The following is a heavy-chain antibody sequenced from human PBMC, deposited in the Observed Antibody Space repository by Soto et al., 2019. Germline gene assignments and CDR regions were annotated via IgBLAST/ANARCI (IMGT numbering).Heavy chain of an antibody. CDR2: IKQDGSEK. V-gene: IGHV3-7*03. D-gene: IGHD2-21*01. Sequence: EVQLVESGGGSVQPGESLRLSCVASGFTFSMYWMSWVRQAPGKGLEWVARIKQDGSEKYYVDSVKGRFTVSRDNAKNSLYLQLHSLSADDAGIYYFVRDQLILPDDDFYYGVDVWGQGATVTVSS. CDR3: VRDQLILPDDDFYYGVDV. J-gene: IGHJ6*02. CDR1: GFTFSMYW.